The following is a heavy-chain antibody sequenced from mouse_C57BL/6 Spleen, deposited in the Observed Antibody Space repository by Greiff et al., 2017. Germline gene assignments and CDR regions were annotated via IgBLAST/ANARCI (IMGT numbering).Heavy chain of an antibody. CDR1: GYTFTSYW. V-gene: IGHV1-64*01. D-gene: IGHD3-2*02. CDR2: IHPNSGST. J-gene: IGHJ2*01. Sequence: QVQLQQPGAELVKPGASVKLSCKASGYTFTSYWMHWVKQRPGQGLEWIGMIHPNSGSTNYNEKFKSKATLTVDKSSSTAYMQLSSLTSEDSAVXYCAREGSSGYVRDWGQGTTLTVSS. CDR3: AREGSSGYVRD.